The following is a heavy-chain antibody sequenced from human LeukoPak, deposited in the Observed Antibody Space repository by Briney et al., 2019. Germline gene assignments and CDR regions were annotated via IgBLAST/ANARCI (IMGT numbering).Heavy chain of an antibody. D-gene: IGHD3-22*01. CDR2: ISGSGGST. CDR1: GFTFSSYA. V-gene: IGHV3-23*01. J-gene: IGHJ4*02. CDR3: AKVGIIYYYDSSGYSDY. Sequence: PGGSLRLSCAASGFTFSSYAMSWVRQAPGKGLEWVSAISGSGGSTYYADSVKGRFTISRDNSKNTLYLQMNSLRAEDTAVYYCAKVGIIYYYDSSGYSDYWGQGTLVTVSS.